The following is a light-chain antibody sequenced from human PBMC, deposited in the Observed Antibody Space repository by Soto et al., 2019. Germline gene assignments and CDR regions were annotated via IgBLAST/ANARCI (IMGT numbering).Light chain of an antibody. J-gene: IGKJ2*01. Sequence: QSPGAMSLSPGERATLSCRTSQSVNNNYLAWYQQKPGQAPRLLIYGVFNRATGIPDRFSGSGSGTDFTLTISGLEPEDSAVYYCQHYDGSPRTFGQGTKLEIK. CDR2: GVF. V-gene: IGKV3-20*01. CDR3: QHYDGSPRT. CDR1: QSVNNNY.